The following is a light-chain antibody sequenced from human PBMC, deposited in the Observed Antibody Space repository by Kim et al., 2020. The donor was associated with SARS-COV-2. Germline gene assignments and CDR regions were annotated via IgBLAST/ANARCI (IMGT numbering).Light chain of an antibody. CDR2: VAS. V-gene: IGKV1-39*01. CDR1: QSISIY. J-gene: IGKJ2*01. Sequence: SASVGDRVTLTCRASQSISIYLNWYQQKPGKAPKVLIYVASSLQSGVPSRFSGSGSGTDFTLPISSLQPEDFATYYCQQSYSFPYTWGQGTKLEI. CDR3: QQSYSFPYT.